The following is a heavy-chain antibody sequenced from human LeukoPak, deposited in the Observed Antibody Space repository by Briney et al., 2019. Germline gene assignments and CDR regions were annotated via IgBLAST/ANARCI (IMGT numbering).Heavy chain of an antibody. CDR2: IYYSGST. CDR3: ARRDIAARLNWFDP. J-gene: IGHJ5*02. Sequence: SETLSLTCTVSGGSISSSRYYWGWIRQPPGKGLEWIGNIYYSGSTYYNPSLKSRVTISLDTSKDQFSLKLSSVTAADTAVYYCARRDIAARLNWFDPWGQGTLVTVSS. CDR1: GGSISSSRYY. D-gene: IGHD6-6*01. V-gene: IGHV4-39*01.